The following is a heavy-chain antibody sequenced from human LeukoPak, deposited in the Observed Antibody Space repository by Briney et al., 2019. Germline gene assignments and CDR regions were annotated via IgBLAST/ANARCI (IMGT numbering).Heavy chain of an antibody. Sequence: QPGGSLRLSCAASGFTFSSYAMIWVRQAPGKGLEAPGKGLEWVSVIYSDGTISYADSVKGRFTISRDNSENTLCLQMNSLRVEDTAVYYCAKERGATRLYYGMDVWGQGTTVTVAS. V-gene: IGHV3-66*01. CDR1: GFTFSSYA. J-gene: IGHJ6*02. CDR3: AKERGATRLYYGMDV. CDR2: IYSDGTI. D-gene: IGHD1-26*01.